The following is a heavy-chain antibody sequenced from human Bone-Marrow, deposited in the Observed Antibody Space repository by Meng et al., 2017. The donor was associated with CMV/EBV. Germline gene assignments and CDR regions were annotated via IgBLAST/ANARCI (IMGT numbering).Heavy chain of an antibody. CDR2: ISSSSSYI. J-gene: IGHJ3*02. CDR3: ARDWVPYFYDSGGYYYQGGAFDI. V-gene: IGHV3-21*01. D-gene: IGHD3-22*01. Sequence: GGSLRLSCAASGFTFSDYSMNWVRQAPGKGLEWVSSISSSSSYIYYADSVKGRFTISRDNAKSSLYLQMNSLRAEDTAVYYCARDWVPYFYDSGGYYYQGGAFDIWGQGTMVTFSS. CDR1: GFTFSDYS.